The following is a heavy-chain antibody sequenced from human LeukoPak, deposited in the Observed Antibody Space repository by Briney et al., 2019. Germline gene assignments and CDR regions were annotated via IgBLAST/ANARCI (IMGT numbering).Heavy chain of an antibody. CDR3: ARHGIAVAGREGNWFDP. D-gene: IGHD6-19*01. Sequence: GESLKISCKGSGYSFTSYWISWVRQMPGKGLEWMGRIDPSDSYTNYSPSFQGHVTISADKSISTACLQWSSLKASDTAMYYCARHGIAVAGREGNWFDPWGQGTLVTVSS. V-gene: IGHV5-10-1*01. CDR1: GYSFTSYW. CDR2: IDPSDSYT. J-gene: IGHJ5*02.